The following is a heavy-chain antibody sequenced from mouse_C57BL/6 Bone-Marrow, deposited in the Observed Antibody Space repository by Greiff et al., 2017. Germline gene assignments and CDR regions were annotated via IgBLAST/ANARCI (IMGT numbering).Heavy chain of an antibody. CDR2: IDPENGDT. Sequence: VQLQQSGAELVRPGASVKLSCTASGFNIKDDYMHWVKQRPEQGLEWIGWIDPENGDTEYASKFQGKATITADTSSNTAYLQLSSLTSEDTAVYYCSLNRVYWYFDVWGTGTTVTVSS. V-gene: IGHV14-4*01. CDR1: GFNIKDDY. J-gene: IGHJ1*03. CDR3: SLNRVYWYFDV.